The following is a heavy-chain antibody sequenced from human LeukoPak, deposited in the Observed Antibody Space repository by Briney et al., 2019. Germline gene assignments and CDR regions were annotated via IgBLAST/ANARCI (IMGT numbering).Heavy chain of an antibody. CDR3: AREVLGGGPVDY. V-gene: IGHV3-53*01. CDR1: GFTVSSNY. Sequence: GGSLRLSCAASGFTVSSNYMSWVRQAPGKGPEWVSVIYSGGSTYYADSVKGRFTISRDNSKNTLYLQMNSLRAEDTAVYYCAREVLGGGPVDYWGQGTLVTVSS. J-gene: IGHJ4*02. D-gene: IGHD3-16*01. CDR2: IYSGGST.